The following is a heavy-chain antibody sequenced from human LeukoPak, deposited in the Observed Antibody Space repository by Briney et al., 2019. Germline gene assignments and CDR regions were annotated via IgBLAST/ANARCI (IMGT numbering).Heavy chain of an antibody. Sequence: ASVKVSCKASGYTFTGYYMHWVRQAPGQGLEWMGWINPDSGRTNYGQKFQGRVTMTRDTSTSTGYMELSRLTSDDTAVYYCARTYNYDSSGYKGDAFDVWGQGTMVTVSS. CDR2: INPDSGRT. J-gene: IGHJ3*01. V-gene: IGHV1-2*02. D-gene: IGHD3-22*01. CDR1: GYTFTGYY. CDR3: ARTYNYDSSGYKGDAFDV.